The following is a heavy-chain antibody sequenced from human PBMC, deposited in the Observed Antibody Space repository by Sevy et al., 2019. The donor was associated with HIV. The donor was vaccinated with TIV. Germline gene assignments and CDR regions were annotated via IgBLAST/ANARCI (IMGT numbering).Heavy chain of an antibody. CDR1: GGSISSSSQF. CDR3: ARQLSYYDSLTGSQRGYWLDT. Sequence: SETLSLTCTVSGGSISSSSQFWACIRQSPGKGLEWIGNVYNSGTTEYNPSLKSRITISVDTSKNKFSLKLTSVTAADTAVYYCARQLSYYDSLTGSQRGYWLDTWGHGNLVTVSS. V-gene: IGHV4-39*01. CDR2: VYNSGTT. J-gene: IGHJ5*01. D-gene: IGHD3-9*01.